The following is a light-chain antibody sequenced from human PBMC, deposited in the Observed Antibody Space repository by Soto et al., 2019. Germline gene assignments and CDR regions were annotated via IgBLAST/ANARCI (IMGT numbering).Light chain of an antibody. CDR3: QQFNNYQIT. CDR1: QGLSSA. Sequence: AIQLTQSTSSLSASVGDRVTITCRASQGLSSALAWYQQNPGKAPKLLIYAVSTLESGVPSRFSGSGSGTDFTLTISSLQPEDFATYYCQQFNNYQITFGQGTRLEIK. CDR2: AVS. J-gene: IGKJ5*01. V-gene: IGKV1D-13*01.